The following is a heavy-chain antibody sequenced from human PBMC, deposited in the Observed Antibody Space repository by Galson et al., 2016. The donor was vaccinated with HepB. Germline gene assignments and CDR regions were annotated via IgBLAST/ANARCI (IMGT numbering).Heavy chain of an antibody. Sequence: SLRLSCAAPGFTFKSHSMSWVRQAPGKGLEWVSAISENGGSTHYADSVKGRFTISRDNSKNTLYLQMNSVRAEDTAVYYCARDQGYCSGITCLIYDYWGQGTLVTVSS. CDR2: ISENGGST. CDR3: ARDQGYCSGITCLIYDY. J-gene: IGHJ4*02. V-gene: IGHV3-23*01. CDR1: GFTFKSHS. D-gene: IGHD2-2*01.